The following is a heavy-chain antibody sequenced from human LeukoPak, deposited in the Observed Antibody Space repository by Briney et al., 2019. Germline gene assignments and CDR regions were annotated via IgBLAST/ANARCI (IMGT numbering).Heavy chain of an antibody. Sequence: GGSLRLSCAASGFIFSSYEMNWVRQAPGKGLEWVSCISSSGSTIYYADSVKGRFTISRDNAKNSLYLQMNSLRAEDTAVYYCARFFRTVWELPYYWGPGTLVTVSS. J-gene: IGHJ4*02. CDR3: ARFFRTVWELPYY. CDR1: GFIFSSYE. D-gene: IGHD1-26*01. CDR2: ISSSGSTI. V-gene: IGHV3-48*03.